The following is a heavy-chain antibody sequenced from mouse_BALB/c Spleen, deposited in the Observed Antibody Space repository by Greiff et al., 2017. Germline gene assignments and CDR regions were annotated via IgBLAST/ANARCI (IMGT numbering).Heavy chain of an antibody. D-gene: IGHD2-10*01. J-gene: IGHJ2*01. CDR1: GYSFSSYW. V-gene: IGHV1-80*01. CDR3: ARRSYYGKASFDY. CDR2: IYPGDGDT. Sequence: QVHVKQSGAELVRPGSSVKISCKASGYSFSSYWMNWVKQRPGQGLEWIGQIYPGDGDTNYNGKFKGKATLTADKSSSTAYMQLSSLTSEDSAVYFCARRSYYGKASFDYWGQGTTLTVSS.